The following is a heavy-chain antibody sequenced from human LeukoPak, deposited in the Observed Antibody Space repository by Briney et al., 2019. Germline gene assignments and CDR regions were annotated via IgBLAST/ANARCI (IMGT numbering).Heavy chain of an antibody. CDR2: ISPSGGST. CDR3: ARGDVLWFGESLFDS. V-gene: IGHV1-46*01. J-gene: IGHJ4*02. D-gene: IGHD3-10*01. Sequence: ASVKVSCKAFGYTFTSSYMHWVRQAPGQGPEWMGVISPSGGSTTYAQKFQGRVTLTRDMSTSTDYLELSSLRSEDTAVYYCARGDVLWFGESLFDSWGQGTLVTVSS. CDR1: GYTFTSSY.